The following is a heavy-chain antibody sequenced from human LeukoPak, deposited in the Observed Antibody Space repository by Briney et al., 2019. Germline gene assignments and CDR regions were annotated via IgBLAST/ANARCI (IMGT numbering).Heavy chain of an antibody. D-gene: IGHD3-9*01. V-gene: IGHV3-7*03. Sequence: GGSLRLSCAASGFTSSNYWMSWVRQAPGKGLEWVANIKQDGSEKYYVDSVKGRFTISRDNAKNSLFLQMNSLRAEVTALYYCARGRYFDWLLEHWGQGTLVTVSS. J-gene: IGHJ4*02. CDR1: GFTSSNYW. CDR2: IKQDGSEK. CDR3: ARGRYFDWLLEH.